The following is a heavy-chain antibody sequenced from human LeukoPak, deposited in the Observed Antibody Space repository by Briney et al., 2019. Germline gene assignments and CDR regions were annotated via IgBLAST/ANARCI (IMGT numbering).Heavy chain of an antibody. CDR2: ISSNGGST. V-gene: IGHV3-64*02. CDR1: GFTFSSYA. D-gene: IGHD1-26*01. Sequence: PGGSLRLSCAASGFTFSSYAMHWVRQAPGKGLEYVSAISSNGGSTYYADSVKGRFTISRDNSKNTLYLQMGSLRAEDMAVYYCARSSRSVMGATLDWGQGTLVTVSS. J-gene: IGHJ4*02. CDR3: ARSSRSVMGATLD.